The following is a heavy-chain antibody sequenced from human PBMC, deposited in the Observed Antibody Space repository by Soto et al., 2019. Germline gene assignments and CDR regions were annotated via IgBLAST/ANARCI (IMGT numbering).Heavy chain of an antibody. CDR1: GGSFSGYY. J-gene: IGHJ6*03. Sequence: SETLSLTCAVYGGSFSGYYWSWIRQPPGKGLGCIGEINHGGSTNYNPSLKSRVTISVDTSKNQVSLKLSSVTAADTPVYYCARTKPYFSYMHVWRKGTTVTVSS. D-gene: IGHD2-8*01. CDR3: ARTKPYFSYMHV. CDR2: INHGGST. V-gene: IGHV4-34*01.